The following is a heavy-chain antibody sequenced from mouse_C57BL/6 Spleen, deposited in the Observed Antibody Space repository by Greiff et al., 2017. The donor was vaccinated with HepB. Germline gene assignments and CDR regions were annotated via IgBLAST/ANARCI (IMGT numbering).Heavy chain of an antibody. V-gene: IGHV1-63*01. CDR3: ARGGNYYGSSYRYFDY. D-gene: IGHD1-1*01. CDR2: IYPGGGYT. J-gene: IGHJ2*01. Sequence: VQLQQSGAELVRPGTSVKMSCKASGYTFTNYWIGWAKQRPGHGLEWIGDIYPGGGYTNYNEKFKGKATLTADKSSSTAYMQFSSLTSEDSAIYYGARGGNYYGSSYRYFDYWGQGTTLTVSS. CDR1: GYTFTNYW.